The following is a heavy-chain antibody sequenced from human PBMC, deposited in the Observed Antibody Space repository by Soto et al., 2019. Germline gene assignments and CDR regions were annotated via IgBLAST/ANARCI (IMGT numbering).Heavy chain of an antibody. CDR2: TRNKANSYTT. CDR1: GFTFSDHY. CDR3: ARGFLEWLLSNYYYYYMDV. V-gene: IGHV3-72*01. Sequence: GESLKISCAASGFTFSDHYMDWVRQAPGKGLEWVGRTRNKANSYTTEYAASVKGRFTISRDDSKNSLYLQMNSLKTEDTAVYYCARGFLEWLLSNYYYYYMDVWGKGTTVTVSS. D-gene: IGHD3-3*01. J-gene: IGHJ6*03.